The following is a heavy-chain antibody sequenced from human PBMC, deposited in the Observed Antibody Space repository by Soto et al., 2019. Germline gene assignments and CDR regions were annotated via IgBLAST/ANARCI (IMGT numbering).Heavy chain of an antibody. CDR1: GGTFSSYA. CDR2: VIPIFGTA. V-gene: IGHV1-69*13. J-gene: IGHJ4*02. CDR3: ARGTWMTTVTD. Sequence: ASVKVSCKASGGTFSSYAISWVRQAPGQGLEWMGGVIPIFGTANYAQKFQGRVTITADESTSTAYMELSSLRSEDTAVYYCARGTWMTTVTDWGQGTLVTVSS. D-gene: IGHD4-4*01.